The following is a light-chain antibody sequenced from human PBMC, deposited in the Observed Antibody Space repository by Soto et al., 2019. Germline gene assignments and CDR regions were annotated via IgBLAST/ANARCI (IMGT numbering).Light chain of an antibody. V-gene: IGKV3-15*01. J-gene: IGKJ2*01. Sequence: EIVMTQSPATLSVSPGERATLSCTASQSVNNYLAWYQQKPGQAPRLLIYGASTRATGVPATFRGSGSGTEFTLTISSLRSEDFAVYYCQHYDHWPVTFGQGTKLEIK. CDR3: QHYDHWPVT. CDR1: QSVNNY. CDR2: GAS.